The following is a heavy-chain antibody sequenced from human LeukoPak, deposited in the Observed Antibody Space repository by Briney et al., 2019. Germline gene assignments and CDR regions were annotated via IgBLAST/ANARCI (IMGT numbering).Heavy chain of an antibody. Sequence: PGGSLRHSCAASGFTFSSYWMSWVRQAPGKGLEWVANIKQDGSEKYYVDSVKGRFTISRDNAKNSLYLQMNSLRAEDTAVYYCAREGDIVVVPADGGFDYWGQGTLVTVSS. CDR2: IKQDGSEK. D-gene: IGHD2-2*01. CDR1: GFTFSSYW. J-gene: IGHJ4*02. V-gene: IGHV3-7*01. CDR3: AREGDIVVVPADGGFDY.